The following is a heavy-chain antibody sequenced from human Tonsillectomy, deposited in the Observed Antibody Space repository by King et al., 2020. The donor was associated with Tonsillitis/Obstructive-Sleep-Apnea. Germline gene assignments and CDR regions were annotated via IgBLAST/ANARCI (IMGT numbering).Heavy chain of an antibody. D-gene: IGHD3-3*01. CDR3: ARGRVFGVVIRGARDYYYMDV. V-gene: IGHV4-34*01. J-gene: IGHJ6*03. CDR2: INHSGST. Sequence: VQLQQWGAGLLKPSETLSLTCAVYGGSFSGYYWTWIRQPPGKGLEWIGEINHSGSTNYNPSLKSRVTISVDTSKNHFSLKLSSVTAADTAVDYCARGRVFGVVIRGARDYYYMDVWGKGTTVTVSS. CDR1: GGSFSGYY.